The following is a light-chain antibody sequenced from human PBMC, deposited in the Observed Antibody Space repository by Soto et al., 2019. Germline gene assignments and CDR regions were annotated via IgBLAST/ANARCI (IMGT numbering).Light chain of an antibody. CDR3: QQYGSSPVS. CDR2: GAS. V-gene: IGKV3-20*01. J-gene: IGKJ3*01. CDR1: QSVSNNY. Sequence: EIVLTQSPGTLSLSPGERATLSCRASQSVSNNYLPWYQQKPGQAPRFLMYGASSRATGTPDRFSGSGSGTDFTLTISSLEPEDDAVYYCQQYGSSPVSFGPGTKVDIK.